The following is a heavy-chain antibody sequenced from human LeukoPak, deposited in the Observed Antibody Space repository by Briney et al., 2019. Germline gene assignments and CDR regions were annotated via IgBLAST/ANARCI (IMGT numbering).Heavy chain of an antibody. CDR3: ARGGSVAAADYWYFDL. CDR1: GFTFSSYS. Sequence: HPGGSLRLSCAASGFTFSSYSMNWVRQAPGKGLEWVSYISSSSSTIYYADSVKGRFTISRDNAKNSLYLQMNSLRAEDTAVYYCARGGSVAAADYWYFDLWARGTLVTVSS. J-gene: IGHJ2*01. V-gene: IGHV3-48*04. D-gene: IGHD6-13*01. CDR2: ISSSSSTI.